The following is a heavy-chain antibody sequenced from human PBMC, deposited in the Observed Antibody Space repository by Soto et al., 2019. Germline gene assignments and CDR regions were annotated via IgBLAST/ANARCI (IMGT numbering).Heavy chain of an antibody. Sequence: GESLKISCKGSGYSSTSYWISWVRQMPGKGLEWMGRIDPSDSYTNYSPSFQGHVTISADKSISTAYLQWSSLKASDTAMYYCARLTCSSTSCYTGVGWFDPWGQGTLVTVSS. CDR1: GYSSTSYW. CDR3: ARLTCSSTSCYTGVGWFDP. V-gene: IGHV5-10-1*01. D-gene: IGHD2-2*02. J-gene: IGHJ5*02. CDR2: IDPSDSYT.